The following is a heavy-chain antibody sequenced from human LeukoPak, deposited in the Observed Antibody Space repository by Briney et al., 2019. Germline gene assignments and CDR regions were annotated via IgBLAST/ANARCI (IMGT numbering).Heavy chain of an antibody. Sequence: PGGSLRLSCAASGFTFSSYWMSWVRQAPGKGLEWVSSISSSSSYIYYADSVKGRFTISRDNAKNSLYLQMNSLRAEDTAVYYCARAGIAVAGHAFDIWGQGTMVTVSS. CDR1: GFTFSSYW. CDR3: ARAGIAVAGHAFDI. V-gene: IGHV3-21*01. CDR2: ISSSSSYI. J-gene: IGHJ3*02. D-gene: IGHD6-19*01.